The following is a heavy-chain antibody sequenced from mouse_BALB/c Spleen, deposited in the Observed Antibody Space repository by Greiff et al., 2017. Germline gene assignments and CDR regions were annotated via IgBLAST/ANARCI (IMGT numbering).Heavy chain of an antibody. J-gene: IGHJ4*01. CDR3: ARESPSYYYGSSHYAMDY. CDR2: IWGDGST. Sequence: QVQLKESGPGLVAPSQSLSITCTVSGFSLTGYGVNWVRQPPGKGLEWLGMIWGDGSTDYNSALKSRLSISKDNSKSQVFLKMNSLQTDDTARYYCARESPSYYYGSSHYAMDYWGQGTSVTVSS. V-gene: IGHV2-6-7*01. CDR1: GFSLTGYG. D-gene: IGHD1-1*01.